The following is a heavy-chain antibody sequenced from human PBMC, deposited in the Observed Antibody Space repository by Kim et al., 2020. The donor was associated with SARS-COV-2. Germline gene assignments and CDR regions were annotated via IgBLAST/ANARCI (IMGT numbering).Heavy chain of an antibody. J-gene: IGHJ6*02. D-gene: IGHD1-26*01. CDR1: GFTFSSYG. V-gene: IGHV3-30*18. CDR3: AKDAGDNYGMDV. Sequence: GGSLRLSCAASGFTFSSYGMHWVRQAPGKGLEWVAVISYDGSDKYYADSVKGRFTISRDNSKNTLYLQMNSLRAEDTAVYYCAKDAGDNYGMDVWGQGTTVTVSS. CDR2: ISYDGSDK.